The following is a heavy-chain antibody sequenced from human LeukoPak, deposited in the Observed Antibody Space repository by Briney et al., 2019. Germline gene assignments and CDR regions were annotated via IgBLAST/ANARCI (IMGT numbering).Heavy chain of an antibody. CDR2: ISAYNGNT. Sequence: GASVKVSCKASGYTFTSYGISWVRQAPGQGLEWMGWISAYNGNTNYAQKLQGRVTMTTDTSTSTAYMELRSLRSDDTAVYYCASSYCGGDCYSEYYFDYWGQGTLVTVSS. CDR1: GYTFTSYG. D-gene: IGHD2-21*02. J-gene: IGHJ4*02. V-gene: IGHV1-18*01. CDR3: ASSYCGGDCYSEYYFDY.